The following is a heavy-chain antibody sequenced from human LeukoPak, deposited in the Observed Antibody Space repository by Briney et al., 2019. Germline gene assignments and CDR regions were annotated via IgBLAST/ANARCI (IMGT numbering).Heavy chain of an antibody. CDR1: GGSFSGYY. Sequence: PSETLSLTCAVYGGSFSGYYWSWIRQPPGRGLEWIGEINHSGSTNYNPSLKSRVTISVDTSKNQFSLKLSSVTAADTAVYYCARGRRYFDWLQSPYYFDYWGQGTLVTVSS. CDR2: INHSGST. D-gene: IGHD3-9*01. V-gene: IGHV4-34*01. J-gene: IGHJ4*02. CDR3: ARGRRYFDWLQSPYYFDY.